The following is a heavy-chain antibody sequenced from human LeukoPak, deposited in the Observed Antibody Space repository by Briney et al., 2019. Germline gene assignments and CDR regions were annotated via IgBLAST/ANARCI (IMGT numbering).Heavy chain of an antibody. CDR2: ISSSSSYI. J-gene: IGHJ4*02. D-gene: IGHD3-16*01. V-gene: IGHV3-21*04. CDR1: GFTFSSYT. CDR3: ARDRTLGY. Sequence: GGSLRLSCAASGFTFSSYTMNWVRQAPGKGLEWVSSISSSSSYIYYADSVKDRFTISRDNAKNSVYLQMNSLRGEDTAVYYCARDRTLGYWGQGTLVTVSS.